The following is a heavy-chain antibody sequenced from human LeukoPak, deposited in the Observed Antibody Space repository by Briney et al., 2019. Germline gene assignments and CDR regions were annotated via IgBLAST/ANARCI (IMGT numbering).Heavy chain of an antibody. Sequence: SVKVSCKASGGTFSSYAISWVRQAPGQGLEWMGRIIPILGIANYAQKFQGRVTITADKSTSTAYMELSSLRSEDTAVYYCARSGYCTNGVCYMGYYYYGMDVWGQGTTVTVSS. D-gene: IGHD2-8*01. CDR2: IIPILGIA. CDR1: GGTFSSYA. CDR3: ARSGYCTNGVCYMGYYYYGMDV. V-gene: IGHV1-69*04. J-gene: IGHJ6*02.